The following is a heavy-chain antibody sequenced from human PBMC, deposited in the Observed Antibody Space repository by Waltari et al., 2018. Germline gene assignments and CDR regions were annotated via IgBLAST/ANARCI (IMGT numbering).Heavy chain of an antibody. J-gene: IGHJ5*02. CDR2: MSGSGSII. Sequence: EVQLVASGGALVQPGEHRRRPGTALGCTFSVYEMNWVRQAPGKGLEWVSYMSGSGSIIDYADSVKGRFTISRDNAKNSLYLQMNNLRAEDTAVYYCARDPHQIAVAHWFDPWRQGTLVTISS. CDR1: GCTFSVYE. V-gene: IGHV3-48*03. D-gene: IGHD2-2*01. CDR3: ARDPHQIAVAHWFDP.